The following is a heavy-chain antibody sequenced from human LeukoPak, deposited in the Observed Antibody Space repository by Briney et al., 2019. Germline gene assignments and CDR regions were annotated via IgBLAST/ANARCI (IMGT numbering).Heavy chain of an antibody. CDR1: GGSFSGYY. Sequence: PSETLSLTCAVYGGSFSGYYWSWIRQPPGKGLEWIGEINHSGSTNYNPSLKSRVTISVDTSKNRFSLKLSSVTAADTAVYYCAREASGWYRAVRGYFDYWGQGTLVTVSS. CDR2: INHSGST. V-gene: IGHV4-34*01. D-gene: IGHD6-19*01. J-gene: IGHJ4*02. CDR3: AREASGWYRAVRGYFDY.